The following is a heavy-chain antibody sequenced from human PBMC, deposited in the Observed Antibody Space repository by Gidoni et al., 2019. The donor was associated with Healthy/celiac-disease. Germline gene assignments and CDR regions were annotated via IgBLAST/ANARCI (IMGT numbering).Heavy chain of an antibody. CDR1: GFTFGDYA. J-gene: IGHJ4*02. V-gene: IGHV3-49*04. Sequence: EVQLVESGGGLVQAGRSVRLSCIGSGFTFGDYAMTWVRQAPGKGLEWVGFIRTKGYGGTTEYGASVQGRFTISRDDSKSIAYLQMNSLKTEDTAVYYCTRGLTVFDYWGQGTLVTVSS. CDR2: IRTKGYGGTT. CDR3: TRGLTVFDY. D-gene: IGHD2-8*01.